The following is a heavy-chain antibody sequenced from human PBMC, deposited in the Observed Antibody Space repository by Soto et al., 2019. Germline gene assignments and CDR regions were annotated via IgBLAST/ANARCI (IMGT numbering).Heavy chain of an antibody. CDR2: IATYNNKK. J-gene: IGHJ5*02. Sequence: HLVQSGPEVKRPGASITVSCKTSGDTFANFGLSWVRQAPGQGLEWMGWIATYNNKKNYAQKFQGRLTLTTDTSTSTAYMELESLGYDDTAVYYCARVVRGVVNWFDPWGQGTLVTVSS. V-gene: IGHV1-18*01. D-gene: IGHD3-10*01. CDR3: ARVVRGVVNWFDP. CDR1: GDTFANFG.